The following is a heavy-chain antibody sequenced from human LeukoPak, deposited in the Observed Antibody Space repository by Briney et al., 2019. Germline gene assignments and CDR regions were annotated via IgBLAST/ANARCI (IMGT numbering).Heavy chain of an antibody. Sequence: SVKVSCKASGGTFSSSSISWVRQAPGQGLEWMGWISAYNGNTNYAQKFQGRVTITADESTSTAYMELSSLRSEDTAVYYCARDRAAAAFDPWGQGTLVTVSS. CDR1: GGTFSSSS. CDR3: ARDRAAAAFDP. D-gene: IGHD6-13*01. J-gene: IGHJ5*02. CDR2: ISAYNGNT. V-gene: IGHV1-69*13.